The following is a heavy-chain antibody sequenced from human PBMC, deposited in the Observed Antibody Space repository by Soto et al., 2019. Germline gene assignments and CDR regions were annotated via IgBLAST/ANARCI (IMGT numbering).Heavy chain of an antibody. Sequence: ASVKVSCKASGGTFSSYAISWVRQAPGQGLEWMGGIIPILGTANYAQKFQGRVTITADKSTSTAYMELSSLRSEDTAVYYCARVWYYDSSGYYETGALDYWGQGTLVTVSS. D-gene: IGHD3-22*01. V-gene: IGHV1-69*10. CDR1: GGTFSSYA. J-gene: IGHJ4*02. CDR2: IIPILGTA. CDR3: ARVWYYDSSGYYETGALDY.